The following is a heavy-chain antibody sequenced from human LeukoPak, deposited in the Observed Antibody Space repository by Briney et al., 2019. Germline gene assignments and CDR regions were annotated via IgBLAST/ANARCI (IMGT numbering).Heavy chain of an antibody. CDR2: ISSSSTYI. CDR3: ARGAVAGYFDY. CDR1: GFTFSSYS. J-gene: IGHJ4*02. D-gene: IGHD6-19*01. Sequence: PGGSLRLSCAASGFTFSSYSMNWARQAPGKGLEWVSSISSSSTYIYYADSVKGRFTISRDNAKNSLYLQMNSLRAEDTAVYYCARGAVAGYFDYWGQGTLVTVSS. V-gene: IGHV3-21*01.